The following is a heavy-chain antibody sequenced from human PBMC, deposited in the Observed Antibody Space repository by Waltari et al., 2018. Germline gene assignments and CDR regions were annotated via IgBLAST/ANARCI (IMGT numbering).Heavy chain of an antibody. J-gene: IGHJ6*03. CDR1: GGTFSTYE. V-gene: IGHV1-69*01. CDR2: IISNFGPA. D-gene: IGHD2-8*02. Sequence: QMQLEQSGAEVKRPGSSVKVSCKASGGTFSTYEISWVRQAPAQGLEWMGGIISNFGPAKYAQKFQDRVTIAADESTSTFYMELSDLTSDDTAVYYCARAGDVYYYYYYMSVWGEGTSVTISS. CDR3: ARAGDVYYYYYYMSV.